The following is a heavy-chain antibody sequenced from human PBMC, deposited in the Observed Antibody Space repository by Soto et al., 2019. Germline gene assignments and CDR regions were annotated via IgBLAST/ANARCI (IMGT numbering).Heavy chain of an antibody. CDR3: ARDRIYEYHMDV. D-gene: IGHD3-3*01. CDR1: GFSFSNCG. V-gene: IGHV3-48*01. J-gene: IGHJ6*03. Sequence: PGGSLRLSCEASGFSFSNCGMNWVRQGPGKGLEWVSHITSSSTTYFADSGKGRFTISIDNAKNSLYLQMNSLRAEDTAVYYCARDRIYEYHMDVWGKGTTVTVSS. CDR2: ITSSSTT.